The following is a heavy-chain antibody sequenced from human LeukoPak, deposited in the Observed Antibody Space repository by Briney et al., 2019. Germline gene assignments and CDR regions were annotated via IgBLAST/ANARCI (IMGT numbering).Heavy chain of an antibody. CDR2: IYYSGNN. Sequence: SETLSLTCTVSGGSISSSNYYWTWIRQPPGKGLEWIGTIYYSGNNYHNPSLKSRVTISVDTSENQFSLKLSSVTAADTAVYYCARQASSSWFARFDPWGQGTLVTVSS. CDR1: GGSISSSNYY. J-gene: IGHJ5*02. D-gene: IGHD6-13*01. V-gene: IGHV4-39*01. CDR3: ARQASSSWFARFDP.